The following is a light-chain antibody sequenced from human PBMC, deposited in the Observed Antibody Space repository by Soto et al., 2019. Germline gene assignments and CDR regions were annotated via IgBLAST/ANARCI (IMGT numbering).Light chain of an antibody. CDR2: KAS. Sequence: DIQMTQSPSTLSGPVGDRVTITCRASQTISSWLAWYQQKPGKAPKLLTYKASTLKSGVPSRFSGSGSGTEFTLTISSLQPDDFATYYCQHYNSYSEAFGQGTKVELK. CDR1: QTISSW. V-gene: IGKV1-5*03. CDR3: QHYNSYSEA. J-gene: IGKJ1*01.